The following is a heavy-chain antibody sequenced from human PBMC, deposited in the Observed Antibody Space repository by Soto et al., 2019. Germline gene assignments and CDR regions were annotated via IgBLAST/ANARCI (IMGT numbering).Heavy chain of an antibody. CDR2: IWYDGGNK. D-gene: IGHD6-6*01. J-gene: IGHJ4*02. Sequence: GESLKISCAASGFTFSSYGMHWVRQAPGKGLEWVAVIWYDGGNKYYADSVKGRFTISRDNSKNRLYLQMNSLRAEDTAVYYCVRADYRSSSSTIDYWGQGTLVTVSS. V-gene: IGHV3-33*01. CDR3: VRADYRSSSSTIDY. CDR1: GFTFSSYG.